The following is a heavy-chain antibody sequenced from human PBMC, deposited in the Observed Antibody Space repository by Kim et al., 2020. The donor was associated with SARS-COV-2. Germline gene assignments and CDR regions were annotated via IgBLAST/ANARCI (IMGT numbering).Heavy chain of an antibody. CDR1: GYTFTSYD. V-gene: IGHV1-8*01. J-gene: IGHJ6*03. CDR3: ARDSRADYDFWSGYYFNKPYYYYYYMDV. Sequence: ASVKVSCKASGYTFTSYDINWVRQATGQGLEWMGWMNPNSGNTGYAQKFQGRVTMTRNTSISTAYMELSSLRSEDTAVYYCARDSRADYDFWSGYYFNKPYYYYYYMDVWGKGTTVTVSS. CDR2: MNPNSGNT. D-gene: IGHD3-3*01.